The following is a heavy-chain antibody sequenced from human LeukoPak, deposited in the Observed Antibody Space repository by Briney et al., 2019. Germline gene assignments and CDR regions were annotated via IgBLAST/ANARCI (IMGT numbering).Heavy chain of an antibody. D-gene: IGHD2-21*01. CDR1: GFTFSTYG. Sequence: GGSLRLSCAASGFTFSTYGMSWVRQAPGKGLEWVSAISDSGNTYHADSVKGRFTISRDSSKNTLFLQMNRLRPEDAAVYYCAKAPVTTCRGAYCYPFDYWGQGTLVTVSS. CDR2: ISDSGNT. CDR3: AKAPVTTCRGAYCYPFDY. V-gene: IGHV3-23*01. J-gene: IGHJ4*02.